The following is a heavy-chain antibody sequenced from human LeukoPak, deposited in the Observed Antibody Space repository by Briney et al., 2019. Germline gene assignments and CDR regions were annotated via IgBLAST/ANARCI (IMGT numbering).Heavy chain of an antibody. D-gene: IGHD1-14*01. V-gene: IGHV3-7*03. CDR2: INQDGSAK. Sequence: GGSLRLSCAASGFTFTTFWMSWVRQAPGKGLEWVANINQDGSAKRYVDSVKGRFTITRDNSKNTLYLEMNSLSPDDTAVYYCARGVEPLAANTLAYWGQGCLVTVSS. CDR3: ARGVEPLAANTLAY. J-gene: IGHJ4*02. CDR1: GFTFTTFW.